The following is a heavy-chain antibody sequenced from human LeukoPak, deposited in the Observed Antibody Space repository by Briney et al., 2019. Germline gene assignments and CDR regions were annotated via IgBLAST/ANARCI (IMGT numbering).Heavy chain of an antibody. V-gene: IGHV3-7*04. CDR1: GFAFSRHW. Sequence: GGSLRLSCAASGFAFSRHWMSWVRLAPGKGLEWVANIDQDGSEKYYVDSVKGRFTISRDNSKNTLYLQMNSLRAEDTAVYYCARGFGYSSSSRYFDYWGQGTLVTVPS. CDR2: IDQDGSEK. D-gene: IGHD6-6*01. CDR3: ARGFGYSSSSRYFDY. J-gene: IGHJ4*02.